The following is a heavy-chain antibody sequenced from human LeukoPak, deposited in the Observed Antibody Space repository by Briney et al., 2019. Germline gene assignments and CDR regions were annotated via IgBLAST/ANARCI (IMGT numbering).Heavy chain of an antibody. CDR3: ARNVEMATIFLDL. Sequence: SETLSLTCAVSGYSISSGYYWGWIRQPPGKGLEWIGSIYHIGSTYFNTSLNSRVNISVDTSKNQFSLRLSSVTAADTAVYYCARNVEMATIFLDLWGRGTLVTVSS. D-gene: IGHD5-24*01. J-gene: IGHJ2*01. CDR1: GYSISSGYY. V-gene: IGHV4-38-2*01. CDR2: IYHIGST.